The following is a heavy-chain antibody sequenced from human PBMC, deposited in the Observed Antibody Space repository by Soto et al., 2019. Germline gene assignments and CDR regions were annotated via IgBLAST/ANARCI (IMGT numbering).Heavy chain of an antibody. D-gene: IGHD3-10*01. V-gene: IGHV4-34*01. J-gene: IGHJ4*02. Sequence: SETLSLTCAVYGGSFSCYYWSWIRQPPGKGLEWIGEINHSGSTNYNPSLKSRVTISVDTSKNQFSLKLSSVTAADTAVYYCASCLMVRGVITPSCFDYWGQGTLVTVSS. CDR3: ASCLMVRGVITPSCFDY. CDR2: INHSGST. CDR1: GGSFSCYY.